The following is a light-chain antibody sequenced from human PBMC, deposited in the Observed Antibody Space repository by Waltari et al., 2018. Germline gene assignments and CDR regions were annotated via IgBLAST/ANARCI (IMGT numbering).Light chain of an antibody. CDR1: SLGTYF. CDR2: GEN. V-gene: IGLV3-19*01. CDR3: QSRDSSANGV. J-gene: IGLJ3*02. Sequence: SSELTQDPAVSVALGQTVSITCQGDSLGTYFATWYQQKPGHAPVLVFYGENNRPSGIPDRFSASRSGNTASLIITGAQAEDEADYYCQSRDSSANGVFGGGTKLTVL.